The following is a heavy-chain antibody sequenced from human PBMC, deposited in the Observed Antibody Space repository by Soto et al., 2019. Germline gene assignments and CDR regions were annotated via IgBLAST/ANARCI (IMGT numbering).Heavy chain of an antibody. J-gene: IGHJ4*02. CDR2: ISGGGGST. D-gene: IGHD6-13*01. Sequence: EVQLLESGGGLVQPGGSLRLSCAASGFTFSSYAMSWVRQAPGKGLEWVSVISGGGGSTYYADSVKGRFTISRYNSQETLYLQMNSLRAEDTAVYYCAKDVYGSTIYYLDFWGQGTLVTVSS. CDR1: GFTFSSYA. V-gene: IGHV3-23*01. CDR3: AKDVYGSTIYYLDF.